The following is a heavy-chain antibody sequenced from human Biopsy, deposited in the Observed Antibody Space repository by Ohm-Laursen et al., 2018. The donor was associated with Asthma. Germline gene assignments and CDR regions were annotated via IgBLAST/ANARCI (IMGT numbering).Heavy chain of an antibody. V-gene: IGHV3-30-3*01. J-gene: IGHJ4*02. Sequence: SLRLSCTASGRHFGSYNMHWARQAPGKGLEWVAVITFDGSTQHYGDSVKGRFTMARDNSKNTLDLQMNSLREEDTAVYYCAREGVAGTHIEDWGQGTLVTVSS. D-gene: IGHD6-19*01. CDR3: AREGVAGTHIED. CDR2: ITFDGSTQ. CDR1: GRHFGSYN.